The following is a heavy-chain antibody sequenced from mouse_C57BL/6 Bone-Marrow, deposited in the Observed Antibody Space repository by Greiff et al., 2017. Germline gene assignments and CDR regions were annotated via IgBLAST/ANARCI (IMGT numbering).Heavy chain of an antibody. J-gene: IGHJ1*03. CDR1: GFSLTSYA. D-gene: IGHD1-1*01. CDR3: ARFYGSPHWYFDV. V-gene: IGHV2-9-1*01. CDR2: IWTGGGT. Sequence: QVQLQQSGPGLVAPSQSLSITCTVSGFSLTSYAISWVRQPPGKGLEWLGVIWTGGGTNYNSALKSRLSISKDNSKSPVVLKMNSRQTDDTARYYCARFYGSPHWYFDVWGTGTTVTVSS.